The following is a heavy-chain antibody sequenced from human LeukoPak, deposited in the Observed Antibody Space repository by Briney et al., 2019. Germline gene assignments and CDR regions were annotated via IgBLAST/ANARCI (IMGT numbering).Heavy chain of an antibody. CDR2: IDSSSTYI. Sequence: PGGSLRLSCAASGFTFSNAWMSWVRQAPGKGLEWVSSIDSSSTYIYYADSLKGRFTISRDNAKNSLFLQVNSLRAEDTAVYYCARGLQRITDWYFDLWGRGTLVTVSS. V-gene: IGHV3-21*01. CDR1: GFTFSNAW. D-gene: IGHD1-14*01. CDR3: ARGLQRITDWYFDL. J-gene: IGHJ2*01.